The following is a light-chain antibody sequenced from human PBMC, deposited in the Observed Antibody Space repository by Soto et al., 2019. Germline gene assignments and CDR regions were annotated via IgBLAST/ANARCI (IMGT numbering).Light chain of an antibody. J-gene: IGKJ3*01. CDR2: GAS. Sequence: EIVLTQSPGTLSLSPGERATLSCRASQSISSSYLAWYQQRPGQAPRLLIFGASYRATGIPDRFSGSGYGTDFTLTISRLEHEDFAVYYCQQYSSSPPEFTFGPGTRVDSK. CDR3: QQYSSSPPEFT. V-gene: IGKV3-20*01. CDR1: QSISSSY.